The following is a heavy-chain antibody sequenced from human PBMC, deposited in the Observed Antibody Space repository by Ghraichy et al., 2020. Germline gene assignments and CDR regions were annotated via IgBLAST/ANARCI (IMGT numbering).Heavy chain of an antibody. D-gene: IGHD6-19*01. Sequence: SETLSLTCTVSGGSVSSSNYYWGWIRQPPGKGLEWIANIHHIGSTYYNPSLKSRVTISIDTSKNQFCLNVTAVTAADTAVYYCARVIGTVEVAGTGKYYFDYWGQRALGTVSS. CDR3: ARVIGTVEVAGTGKYYFDY. CDR1: GGSVSSSNYY. V-gene: IGHV4-39*01. J-gene: IGHJ4*02. CDR2: IHHIGST.